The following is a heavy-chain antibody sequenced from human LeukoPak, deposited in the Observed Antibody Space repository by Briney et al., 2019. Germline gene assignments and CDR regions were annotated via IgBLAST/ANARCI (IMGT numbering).Heavy chain of an antibody. D-gene: IGHD2-8*01. CDR1: GGSISSYY. V-gene: IGHV4-4*07. CDR3: ARSPLLMVYAIYFDY. CDR2: IYTSGST. Sequence: SEILSLTCTVSGGSISSYYWSWIRQPAGKGLEWIGRIYTSGSTNYNPSLKSRVTMSVDTSKNQFSLKLSSVTAADTAVYYCARSPLLMVYAIYFDYWGQGTLVTVSS. J-gene: IGHJ4*02.